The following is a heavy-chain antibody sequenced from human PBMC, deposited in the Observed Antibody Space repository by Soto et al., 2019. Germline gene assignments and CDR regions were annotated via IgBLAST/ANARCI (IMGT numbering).Heavy chain of an antibody. Sequence: GGSLRLSCVASGFSVSSNYMTWVRQTPGKGLEWVSVIYTGTNTYYADSVKGRFTISRDNSKNTLYLQMNSLRVEDTAVYYCARSINWPDWFDPWGQGILVTVSS. D-gene: IGHD1-1*01. V-gene: IGHV3-53*01. CDR3: ARSINWPDWFDP. CDR1: GFSVSSNY. J-gene: IGHJ5*02. CDR2: IYTGTNT.